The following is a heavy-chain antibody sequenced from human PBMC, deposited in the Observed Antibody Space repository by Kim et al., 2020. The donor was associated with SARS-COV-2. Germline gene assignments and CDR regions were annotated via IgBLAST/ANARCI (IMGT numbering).Heavy chain of an antibody. CDR3: ARDATPSNSSSWWWDYYYYGMDV. Sequence: ASVKVSCKASGYTFTSYGISWVRQAPGQGLEWMGWISAYNGNTNYAQKLQGRVTMTTDTSTSTAYMELRSLRSDNTAVYYCARDATPSNSSSWWWDYYYYGMDVWGQGTTVTVSS. V-gene: IGHV1-18*01. CDR1: GYTFTSYG. J-gene: IGHJ6*02. D-gene: IGHD6-13*01. CDR2: ISAYNGNT.